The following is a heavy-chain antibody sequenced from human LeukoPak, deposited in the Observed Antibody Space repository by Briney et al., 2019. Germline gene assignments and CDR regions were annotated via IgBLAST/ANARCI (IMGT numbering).Heavy chain of an antibody. CDR2: ISSSSSYI. CDR1: RFTFSNYS. D-gene: IGHD4-17*01. CDR3: SRGDYGDYDYYYYYMDV. J-gene: IGHJ6*03. Sequence: PEGSLRLSCAASRFTFSNYSMNWVRQAPGKGLEWVSSISSSSSYIYYADSVKGRFTISRDNAKNSLYLQMNSLRAEDTAVYYCSRGDYGDYDYYYYYMDVWGKGTTVTISS. V-gene: IGHV3-21*01.